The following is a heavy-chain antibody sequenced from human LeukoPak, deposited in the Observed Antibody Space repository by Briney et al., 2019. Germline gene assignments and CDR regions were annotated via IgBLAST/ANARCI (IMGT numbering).Heavy chain of an antibody. J-gene: IGHJ4*02. V-gene: IGHV1-2*02. CDR2: INPNSGVT. Sequence: AASVKASCKASGYTFTGYYIHWVRQAPGQGLEWMGWINPNSGVTHYPQKFQGRVTMTRDTSIRTAYMEVSSLRSDDTAVYYCARGQQWLEAFDYWGLGTLVTVSS. D-gene: IGHD6-19*01. CDR1: GYTFTGYY. CDR3: ARGQQWLEAFDY.